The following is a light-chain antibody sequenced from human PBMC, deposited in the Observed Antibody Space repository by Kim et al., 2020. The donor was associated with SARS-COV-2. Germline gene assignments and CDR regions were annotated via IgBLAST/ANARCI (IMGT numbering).Light chain of an antibody. CDR3: AAWDDILNGWV. CDR2: TNN. Sequence: GQRLTISCSGTYSNIGTHTVNWYQPFPGTAPKLLIHTNNERPSGVPDRFSGSKSGTSASLASSGLQPEDEADYYCAAWDDILNGWVFGGGTKLTVL. CDR1: YSNIGTHT. J-gene: IGLJ3*02. V-gene: IGLV1-44*01.